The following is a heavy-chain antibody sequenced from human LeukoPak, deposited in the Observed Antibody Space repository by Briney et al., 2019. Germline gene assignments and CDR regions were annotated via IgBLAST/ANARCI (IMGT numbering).Heavy chain of an antibody. V-gene: IGHV3-48*03. Sequence: GGSLRLSCAVSGFTFSNYAINWVRQAPGKGLEWLSYIGSHGDDQLYADSVKGRFTSSRDDAKNSVYLQMNSLRDEDTALYYCARDLNGDEDFDYWGQGTLVTVSS. J-gene: IGHJ4*02. CDR3: ARDLNGDEDFDY. CDR2: IGSHGDDQ. CDR1: GFTFSNYA. D-gene: IGHD2-8*01.